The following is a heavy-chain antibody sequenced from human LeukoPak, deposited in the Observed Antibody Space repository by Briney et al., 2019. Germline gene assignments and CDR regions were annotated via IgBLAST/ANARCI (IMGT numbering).Heavy chain of an antibody. CDR3: AKDQRYSYFNDY. D-gene: IGHD5-18*01. J-gene: IGHJ4*02. CDR2: ISVGGTTT. V-gene: IGHV3-23*01. CDR1: GFTFSNYA. Sequence: GGSLRLSCVASGFTFSNYAMSWIRQAPGKGLEWVSSISVGGTTTYYADSVKGRFTISRDNSKNTLYLQMNSLRAEDTAVYYCAKDQRYSYFNDYWGQGTLVTVSS.